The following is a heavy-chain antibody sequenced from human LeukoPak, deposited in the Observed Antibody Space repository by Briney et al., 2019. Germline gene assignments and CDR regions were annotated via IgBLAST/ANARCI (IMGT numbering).Heavy chain of an antibody. V-gene: IGHV1-18*01. J-gene: IGHJ6*03. CDR2: ISTYNGNT. D-gene: IGHD2-15*01. Sequence: ASVKVSCKASGYSFTSYGISWVRQAPGQGLEWMGWISTYNGNTNYAQNLQGRVTMTTDTSTSTAHMELRSLRYDDTAVYYCARDLGRRCSGGSCNYYSNYMDVWGKGTTVTISS. CDR1: GYSFTSYG. CDR3: ARDLGRRCSGGSCNYYSNYMDV.